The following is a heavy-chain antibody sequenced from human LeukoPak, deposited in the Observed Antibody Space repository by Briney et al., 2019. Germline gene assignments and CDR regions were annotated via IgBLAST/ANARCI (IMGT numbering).Heavy chain of an antibody. V-gene: IGHV4-34*01. CDR3: ARDRIGDPYHYYYMDV. J-gene: IGHJ6*03. CDR1: GVSISSYY. Sequence: IPSETLSLTCTVSGVSISSYYWSWLRQPPGKGLEWIGEINHSGSTNYNPSLKSRVTMSVDTSKNQFSLKLSSVTAADTAVYYCARDRIGDPYHYYYMDVWGKGTTVTISS. CDR2: INHSGST. D-gene: IGHD3-10*01.